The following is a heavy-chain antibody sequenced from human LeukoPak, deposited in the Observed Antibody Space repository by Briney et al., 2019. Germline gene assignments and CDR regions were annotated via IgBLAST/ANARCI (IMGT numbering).Heavy chain of an antibody. CDR3: ATCRCPEAAFQH. J-gene: IGHJ1*01. Sequence: GGSLRLSCAASGFTFSSYAMHWVRQAPGKGLEWVAVISYDGSNKYYADSVKGRFTISRDNSKNTLYLQMNSLRAEDTAVYYCATCRCPEAAFQHWGQGTLVTASS. D-gene: IGHD6-19*01. V-gene: IGHV3-30*04. CDR2: ISYDGSNK. CDR1: GFTFSSYA.